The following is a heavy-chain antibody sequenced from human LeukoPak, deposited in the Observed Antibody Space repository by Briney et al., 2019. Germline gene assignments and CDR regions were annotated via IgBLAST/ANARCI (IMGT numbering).Heavy chain of an antibody. CDR1: GYSFTSYW. CDR2: ISAYNGNT. Sequence: GESLKISCKGSGYSFTSYWIGWVRQAPGQGLEWMGWISAYNGNTNYAQKLQGRVTMTTDTSTSTAYMELRSLRSDDTAVYYCARSRAVAGTSYFDYWGQGTLVTVSS. V-gene: IGHV1-18*04. CDR3: ARSRAVAGTSYFDY. D-gene: IGHD6-19*01. J-gene: IGHJ4*02.